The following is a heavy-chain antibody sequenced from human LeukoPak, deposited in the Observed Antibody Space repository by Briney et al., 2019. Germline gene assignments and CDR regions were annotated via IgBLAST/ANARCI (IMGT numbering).Heavy chain of an antibody. D-gene: IGHD2-2*01. CDR1: GFIFSSYS. CDR3: ARGQCSGTSCYPYYFDY. Sequence: GGSLRLSCAASGFIFSSYSMNWVRQAPGKGLECVSSISGSSTYIYYADSVEGRFTISRDNANNSLYLQMNSLRAEDTAVYYCARGQCSGTSCYPYYFDYWGQGTLVTVSS. V-gene: IGHV3-21*01. J-gene: IGHJ4*02. CDR2: ISGSSTYI.